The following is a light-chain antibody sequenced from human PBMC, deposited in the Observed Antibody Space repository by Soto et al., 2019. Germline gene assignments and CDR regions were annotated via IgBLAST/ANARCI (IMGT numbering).Light chain of an antibody. CDR1: QSVRSSF. Sequence: EIVLTQSPGTLSLSPGERATLSCRASQSVRSSFFAWYQQKPGQAPRLLIYDVSVRATGIPDRFSGSGSGTDFTLIINRLEPEDFAVYYCQQYESSVMYTFGQGTKLEIK. V-gene: IGKV3-20*01. CDR3: QQYESSVMYT. J-gene: IGKJ2*01. CDR2: DVS.